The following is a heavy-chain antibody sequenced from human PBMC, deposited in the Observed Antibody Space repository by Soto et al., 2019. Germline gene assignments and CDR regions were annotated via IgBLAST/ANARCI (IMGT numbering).Heavy chain of an antibody. CDR2: ISYDGSNK. D-gene: IGHD2-2*01. CDR3: AKDYCSSTSCYFYDIYYYYGMDV. CDR1: GFTFSSYV. Sequence: GGSLRLSCAASGFTFSSYVMHWVRQAPGKGLEWVTVISYDGSNKYYADSVKGRFTISRDNSKNTLYLQMNSLRAEDTAVYYCAKDYCSSTSCYFYDIYYYYGMDVWGQGTTVTVSS. V-gene: IGHV3-30*18. J-gene: IGHJ6*02.